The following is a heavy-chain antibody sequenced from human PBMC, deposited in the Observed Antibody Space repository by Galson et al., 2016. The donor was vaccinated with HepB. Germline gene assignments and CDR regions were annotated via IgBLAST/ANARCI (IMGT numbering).Heavy chain of an antibody. CDR1: GFTFDDYA. CDR3: TKADPTVYSSGLNMIFDY. J-gene: IGHJ4*02. Sequence: SLRLSCAASGFTFDDYAMHWVRQAPGKGLEWVSGISWNSGSIVYADSVKGRFTISRDSSKNTVSLQMSSLRAEDSAIYYCTKADPTVYSSGLNMIFDYWGQGILVTVSS. CDR2: ISWNSGSI. V-gene: IGHV3-9*01. D-gene: IGHD2-15*01.